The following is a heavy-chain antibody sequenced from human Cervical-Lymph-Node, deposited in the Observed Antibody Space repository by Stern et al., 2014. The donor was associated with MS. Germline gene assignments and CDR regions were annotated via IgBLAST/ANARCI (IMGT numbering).Heavy chain of an antibody. V-gene: IGHV1-69*01. D-gene: IGHD1-26*01. CDR1: GYTFSSYA. J-gene: IGHJ4*02. Sequence: QVQLVQSGSEVKKPGSSVKVSCKASGYTFSSYALSWVRQAPGQGLEWVGGLIPFFGATRYAQKFLGRVTITPEESTGTAFMELSGLTSEDTAIYYCALRRSYYVYWGQGTLVTVSS. CDR2: LIPFFGAT. CDR3: ALRRSYYVY.